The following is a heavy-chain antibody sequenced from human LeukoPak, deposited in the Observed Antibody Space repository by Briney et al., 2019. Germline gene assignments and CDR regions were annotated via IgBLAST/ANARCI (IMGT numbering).Heavy chain of an antibody. CDR3: ASGPRYSSSWGY. CDR2: IIPIFGTA. J-gene: IGHJ4*02. CDR1: GGTFSSYA. Sequence: ASVRVSCKASGGTFSSYAISWVRQAPGQGLEWMGGIIPIFGTADYAQKFQGRVTITTDESTSTAYMELRSLRSDDTAVYYCASGPRYSSSWGYWGQGTLVTVSS. D-gene: IGHD6-13*01. V-gene: IGHV1-69*05.